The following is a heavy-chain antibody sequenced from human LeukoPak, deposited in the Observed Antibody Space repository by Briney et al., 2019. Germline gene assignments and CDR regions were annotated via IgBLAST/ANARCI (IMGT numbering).Heavy chain of an antibody. J-gene: IGHJ5*02. CDR1: GGSFSGHY. V-gene: IGHV4-34*01. D-gene: IGHD3-10*01. CDR3: ARGGYYGSGSYGRLINNWFDP. Sequence: SETLSLTCAVYGGSFSGHYWSWIRQPPGKGLEWIGEINHSGSTNYNPSLKSRVTISVDTSKNQFSLKLSSVTAADTAVYYCARGGYYGSGSYGRLINNWFDPWGQGTLVTVSS. CDR2: INHSGST.